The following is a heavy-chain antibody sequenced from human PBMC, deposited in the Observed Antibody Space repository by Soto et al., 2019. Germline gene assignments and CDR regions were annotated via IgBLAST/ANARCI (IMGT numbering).Heavy chain of an antibody. D-gene: IGHD3-16*02. V-gene: IGHV3-9*01. Sequence: EVQLVESGGNLVQPGRSLRLSCAGSGFIFEDFALHWVRQAPGRGLEWVSGINWNNGSRAYADSVKGRFTISRDNTKKSLSLQMNSLRPEDTAFYYCVRGQDQPILGNYRFEHWGQGSLVTVSS. CDR2: INWNNGSR. CDR1: GFIFEDFA. CDR3: VRGQDQPILGNYRFEH. J-gene: IGHJ4*02.